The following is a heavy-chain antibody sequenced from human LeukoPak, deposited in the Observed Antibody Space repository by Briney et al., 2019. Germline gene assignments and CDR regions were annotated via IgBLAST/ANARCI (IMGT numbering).Heavy chain of an antibody. J-gene: IGHJ4*02. CDR2: MNPNSGNT. CDR1: GYTFTSYD. Sequence: ASVKVSCKASGYTFTSYDINWVRQATGQGLEWMGWMNPNSGNTGYAQKFQGRVTITRNTSISTAYMELSSLRSDDTAVYYCARVELTNYYDSSGYYPPLDYWGQGTLVTVSS. V-gene: IGHV1-8*03. D-gene: IGHD3-22*01. CDR3: ARVELTNYYDSSGYYPPLDY.